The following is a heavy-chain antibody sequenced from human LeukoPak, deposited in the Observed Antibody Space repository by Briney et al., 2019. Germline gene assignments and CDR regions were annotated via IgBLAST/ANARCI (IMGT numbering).Heavy chain of an antibody. CDR2: ISYDGSNK. CDR3: ARGDRQLVFNRNKGGFDP. D-gene: IGHD6-13*01. V-gene: IGHV3-30*04. J-gene: IGHJ5*02. CDR1: GFTFSSYA. Sequence: GGSVRVSCAASGFTFSSYAMHWVRQAPGKGLEWVTIISYDGSNKNYADSVKGRFTISRDTSKNTLYLQMNSLRTEDTAVYYCARGDRQLVFNRNKGGFDPWGQGTLVTVSS.